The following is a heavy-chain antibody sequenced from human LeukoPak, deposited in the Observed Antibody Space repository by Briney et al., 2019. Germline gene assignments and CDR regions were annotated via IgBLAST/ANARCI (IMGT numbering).Heavy chain of an antibody. J-gene: IGHJ5*02. Sequence: PSETLSLTCAVYGGSFSGYYWSWIRQPPGKGLGWIGEINHSGSTNYNPCLKSRVTISVDTSKNQFSLKLSSVPAADKAVYYCARGRGYCSSTSCYAGWFDPWGQGTLVTVSS. D-gene: IGHD2-2*01. CDR1: GGSFSGYY. CDR2: INHSGST. CDR3: ARGRGYCSSTSCYAGWFDP. V-gene: IGHV4-34*01.